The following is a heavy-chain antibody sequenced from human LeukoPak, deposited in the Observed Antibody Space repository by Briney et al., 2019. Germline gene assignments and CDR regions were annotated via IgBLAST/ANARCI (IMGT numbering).Heavy chain of an antibody. D-gene: IGHD2-15*01. CDR2: ISYDGRNK. J-gene: IGHJ3*01. CDR1: GFXFNNHD. CDR3: AKPRDIDSWAFDV. V-gene: IGHV3-30*18. Sequence: PGRSLRLSCAASGFXFNNHDIHWVRQAPGKGQEWVAGISYDGRNKYYADSVKGRFTISRDNSKNTLNLQMNSLRTEDTAVYYSAKPRDIDSWAFDVWGQGTMVTVS.